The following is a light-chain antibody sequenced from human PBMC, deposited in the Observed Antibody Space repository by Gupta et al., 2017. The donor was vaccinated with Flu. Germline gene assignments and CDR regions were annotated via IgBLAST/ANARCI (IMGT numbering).Light chain of an antibody. CDR1: SSDVGDYDY. J-gene: IGLJ2*01. Sequence: QSALTQPASVSGSPGPSITISCTGTSSDVGDYDYVSWYQHHPGKAPQLMIYEVNIRPSGVSNRFSGSKSGNTASLTISGLQAEDEAEYYCSSYTSSSTLGIFGGGTKLTVL. CDR2: EVN. V-gene: IGLV2-14*01. CDR3: SSYTSSSTLGI.